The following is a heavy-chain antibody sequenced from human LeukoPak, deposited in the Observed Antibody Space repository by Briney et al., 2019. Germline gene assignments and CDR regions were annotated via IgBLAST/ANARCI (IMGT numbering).Heavy chain of an antibody. V-gene: IGHV3-21*01. J-gene: IGHJ4*02. D-gene: IGHD5-18*01. Sequence: GGSLRLYCAASGFTFSSYSMNWVRQAPGKGLEWVSSISSSSSYIYYADSVKGRFTISRDNAKNSLYLQMNSLRAEDTAVYYCASFTSGYSYGGDYWGQGTLVTVSS. CDR2: ISSSSSYI. CDR1: GFTFSSYS. CDR3: ASFTSGYSYGGDY.